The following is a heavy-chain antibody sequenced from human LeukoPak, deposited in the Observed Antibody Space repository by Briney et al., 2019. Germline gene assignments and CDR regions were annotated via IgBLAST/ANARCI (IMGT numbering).Heavy chain of an antibody. CDR2: IYSGGST. Sequence: GGSLRLSCAASGFTVSSNYMSWVRQAPGKGLEWVSVIYSGGSTYYADSVKGRFTISRDNSKNTLYLQMNSLRAEDTAVYYCARDLRSSSWYYAFDIWGQGTMVTVSS. D-gene: IGHD6-13*01. CDR1: GFTVSSNY. CDR3: ARDLRSSSWYYAFDI. J-gene: IGHJ3*02. V-gene: IGHV3-53*01.